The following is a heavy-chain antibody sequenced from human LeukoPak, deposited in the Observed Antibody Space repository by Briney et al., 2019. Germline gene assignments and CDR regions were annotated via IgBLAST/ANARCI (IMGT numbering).Heavy chain of an antibody. D-gene: IGHD3-10*01. CDR3: ARLRLLWFGELRP. CDR2: IYYSGST. J-gene: IGHJ5*02. CDR1: GGSISSYY. Sequence: SETLSLTCTVSGGSISSYYWSWIRQPPGRGLEWIGYIYYSGSTNYNSSLESRVTISVDTSKNQFSLKLSSVTAADTAVYYCARLRLLWFGELRPWGQGTLVTVSS. V-gene: IGHV4-59*12.